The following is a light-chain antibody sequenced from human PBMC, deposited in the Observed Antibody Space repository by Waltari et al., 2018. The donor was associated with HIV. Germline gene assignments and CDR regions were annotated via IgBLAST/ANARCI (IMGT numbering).Light chain of an antibody. V-gene: IGLV2-23*01. CDR1: SSDVGNYNL. Sequence: SALTQPASVSGSPAKSITISCTGTSSDVGNYNLVSWDQQPPGKAPKLIIYEAIKRPSGVSNRISASKSGNTASLTISGLQAEDEADYYCCSYVGSSTWVFGGGTKVTVL. CDR3: CSYVGSSTWV. J-gene: IGLJ3*02. CDR2: EAI.